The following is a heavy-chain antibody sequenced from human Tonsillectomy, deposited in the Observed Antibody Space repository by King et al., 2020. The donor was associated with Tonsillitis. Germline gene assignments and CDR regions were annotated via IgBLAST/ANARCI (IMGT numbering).Heavy chain of an antibody. CDR3: ARVNTPSIAARQRGTVPKKRDEYYYYYYMDV. CDR1: GGSFSGYY. D-gene: IGHD6-6*01. Sequence: HVQLQQWGAGLLKPSETLSLTCAVYGGSFSGYYWSWIRQPPGKGLEWIGEINHSGSTNYNPSLKSRVTISVDTSKNQFSLKLSSVTAADTAVYYCARVNTPSIAARQRGTVPKKRDEYYYYYYMDVWGKGTTVTVSS. V-gene: IGHV4-34*01. CDR2: INHSGST. J-gene: IGHJ6*03.